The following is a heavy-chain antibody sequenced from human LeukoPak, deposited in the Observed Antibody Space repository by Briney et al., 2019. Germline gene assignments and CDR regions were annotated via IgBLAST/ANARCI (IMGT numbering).Heavy chain of an antibody. D-gene: IGHD3-3*01. V-gene: IGHV5-51*01. Sequence: GESLKISCKGSGYSFTSYWIGWVRQMPGKGLEWMGIIYPGDSDARYSPSFQGQVTISADKSISTAYLQWSSLKASDTAMYHCARTNADDFWSGYYLGWFDPWGQGTLVTVSS. J-gene: IGHJ5*02. CDR2: IYPGDSDA. CDR1: GYSFTSYW. CDR3: ARTNADDFWSGYYLGWFDP.